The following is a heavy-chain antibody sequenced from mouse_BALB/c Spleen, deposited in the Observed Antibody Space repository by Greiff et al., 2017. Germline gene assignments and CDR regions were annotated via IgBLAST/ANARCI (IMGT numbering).Heavy chain of an antibody. CDR2: IDPENGDT. D-gene: IGHD1-1*01. J-gene: IGHJ4*01. Sequence: VQLKQSGAELVRSGASVKLSCTASGFNIKDYYMHWVKQRPEQGLEWIGWIDPENGDTEYAPKFQGKATMTADTSSNTAYLQLSSLTSEDTAVYYCNARSSPHYAMDYWGQGTSVTVSS. V-gene: IGHV14-4*02. CDR3: NARSSPHYAMDY. CDR1: GFNIKDYY.